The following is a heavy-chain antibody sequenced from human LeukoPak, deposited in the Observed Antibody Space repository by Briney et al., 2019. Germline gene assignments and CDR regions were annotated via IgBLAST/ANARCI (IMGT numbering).Heavy chain of an antibody. D-gene: IGHD2-2*01. Sequence: VASVKVSCKASGGTFSTYAISWVRQAPGQGLEWMGWISAYNGNTNYAQKLQGRVTMTTDTSTSTAYMELRSLRSDDTAVYYCARVGPGCSSTSCYYYYYFMDVWGKGTTVTVSS. CDR2: ISAYNGNT. V-gene: IGHV1-18*01. J-gene: IGHJ6*03. CDR3: ARVGPGCSSTSCYYYYYFMDV. CDR1: GGTFSTYA.